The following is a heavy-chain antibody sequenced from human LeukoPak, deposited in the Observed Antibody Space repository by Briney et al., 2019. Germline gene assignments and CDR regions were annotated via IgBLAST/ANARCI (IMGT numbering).Heavy chain of an antibody. Sequence: SQTFSPTCAISGDSVSSNSVTWNWIRQSPSRGLEWLGRTYYRSTWYNDYAVSVRDRITVNPDTSKNQFSLHLNSVTPEDTAVYYCARRLTQYDCFDPWGQGILVTVSS. CDR1: GDSVSSNSVT. CDR2: TYYRSTWYN. V-gene: IGHV6-1*01. J-gene: IGHJ5*02. D-gene: IGHD2-2*01. CDR3: ARRLTQYDCFDP.